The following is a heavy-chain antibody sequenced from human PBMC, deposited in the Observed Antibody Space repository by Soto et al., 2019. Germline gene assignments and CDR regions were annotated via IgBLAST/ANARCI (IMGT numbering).Heavy chain of an antibody. CDR2: IYSGGST. J-gene: IGHJ4*02. Sequence: EVQLVESGGGLIQPGGSLRLSCAASGFTVSSNYMSWVRQAPGKGLEWVSVIYSGGSTYYADSVKGRFTISRDNSKNTLYLQMNSLRAEDTAVYYCAGYSIGRWYYFDYWGQGTLVTVSS. D-gene: IGHD4-4*01. V-gene: IGHV3-53*01. CDR1: GFTVSSNY. CDR3: AGYSIGRWYYFDY.